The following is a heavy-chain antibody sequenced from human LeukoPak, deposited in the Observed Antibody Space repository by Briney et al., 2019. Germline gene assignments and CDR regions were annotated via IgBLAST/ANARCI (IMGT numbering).Heavy chain of an antibody. Sequence: ASVSLSCKVSGYTFTSYYMHWVRQAPGQGLEWMGIINPSGGSTSYAQKFQGRVTMTRDTSTSTVYMELSSLRSEDTAVYYCARVSDGYNSNDYWGQGTLVTVSS. J-gene: IGHJ4*02. CDR2: INPSGGST. V-gene: IGHV1-46*01. CDR1: GYTFTSYY. D-gene: IGHD5-24*01. CDR3: ARVSDGYNSNDY.